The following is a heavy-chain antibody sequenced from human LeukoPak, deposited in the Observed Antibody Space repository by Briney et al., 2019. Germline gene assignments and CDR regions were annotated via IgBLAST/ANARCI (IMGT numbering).Heavy chain of an antibody. J-gene: IGHJ4*02. D-gene: IGHD4-17*01. Sequence: GSLRLSCAASGFTFSSYWMSWIRQPPGKGLEWIGEINHSGSTNYNPSLKSRVTISVDTSKNQFSLKLSSVTAADTAVYYCARSRDGDLDYWGQGTLVTVSS. CDR2: INHSGST. V-gene: IGHV4-34*01. CDR1: GFTFSSYW. CDR3: ARSRDGDLDY.